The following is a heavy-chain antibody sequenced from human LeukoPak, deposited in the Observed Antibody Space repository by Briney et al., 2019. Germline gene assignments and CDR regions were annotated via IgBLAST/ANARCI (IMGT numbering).Heavy chain of an antibody. CDR1: GGSISSHY. V-gene: IGHV4-59*11. CDR3: AREAYYDFWSGPYYYYMDV. Sequence: PSETLSLTCTVSGGSISSHYWSWIRQPPGKGLEWIGYIYYSGSTNYNPSLKSRVTISVDTSKNQFSLKLSSVTAADTAVYYCAREAYYDFWSGPYYYYMDVWGKGTTVTVSS. D-gene: IGHD3-3*01. CDR2: IYYSGST. J-gene: IGHJ6*03.